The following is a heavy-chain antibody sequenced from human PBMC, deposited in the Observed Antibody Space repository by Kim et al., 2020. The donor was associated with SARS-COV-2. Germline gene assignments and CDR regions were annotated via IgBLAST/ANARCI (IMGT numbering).Heavy chain of an antibody. D-gene: IGHD3-10*01. CDR1: EFTFSSYW. J-gene: IGHJ4*02. Sequence: GGSLRLSCTVSEFTFSSYWMHWVRHAPGKGLVWVSRINEYGATKDYADSVKGRFTISRDNAKNTLYLQMNSLRAEDTAIYYCIRDLEGEKDSGGQGTLVT. V-gene: IGHV3-74*01. CDR3: IRDLEGEKDS. CDR2: INEYGATK.